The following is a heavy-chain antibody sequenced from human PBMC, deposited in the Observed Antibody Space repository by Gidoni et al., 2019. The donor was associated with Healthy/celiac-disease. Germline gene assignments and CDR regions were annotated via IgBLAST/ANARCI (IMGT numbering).Heavy chain of an antibody. Sequence: QVQLVESGGGVVQPGRSLRLSCAASGFTFSSYGMHWVRQAPGKGLEWVAVIWYDGSNKYYADSVKGRFTISRDNSKNTLYLQMNSLRAEDTAVYYCAREGVVVVPAAIGYGMDVWGQGTTVTVSS. CDR2: IWYDGSNK. CDR3: AREGVVVVPAAIGYGMDV. CDR1: GFTFSSYG. V-gene: IGHV3-33*01. D-gene: IGHD2-2*01. J-gene: IGHJ6*02.